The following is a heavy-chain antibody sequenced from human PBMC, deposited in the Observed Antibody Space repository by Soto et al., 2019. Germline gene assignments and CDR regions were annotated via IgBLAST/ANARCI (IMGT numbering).Heavy chain of an antibody. J-gene: IGHJ4*02. CDR3: VKGGREYCSGNICYFLDY. Sequence: GGSLKLSSAASGFTFTSYAMSWVRQVRGKVLGWLSAISGSCISTYYADSVKGRFTISSDNSKSTLFLEMNSLRAEDTAVYYCVKGGREYCSGNICYFLDYWGQGTLVTVSS. CDR1: GFTFTSYA. CDR2: ISGSCIST. V-gene: IGHV3-23*01. D-gene: IGHD2-15*01.